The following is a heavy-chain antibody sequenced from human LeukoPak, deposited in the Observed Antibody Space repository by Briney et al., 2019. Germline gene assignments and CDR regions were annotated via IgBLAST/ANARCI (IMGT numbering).Heavy chain of an antibody. CDR1: GGSITSYY. D-gene: IGHD1-26*01. J-gene: IGHJ4*02. V-gene: IGHV4-59*01. CDR2: IYYSGST. Sequence: SETLSLTCTVSGGSITSYYWSWIRQPPGKGLEWIGYIYYSGSTNYNPSLKSRVTISVDTSKNQFSLKLSSVTAADTAVYYCARALALGQLLFDYWGQGTLVTVSS. CDR3: ARALALGQLLFDY.